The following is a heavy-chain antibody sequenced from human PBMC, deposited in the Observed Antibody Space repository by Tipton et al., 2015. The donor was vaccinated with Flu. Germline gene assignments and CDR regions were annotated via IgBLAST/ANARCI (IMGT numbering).Heavy chain of an antibody. V-gene: IGHV4-38-2*01. CDR2: ICQIGST. CDR1: GDSIGSGYC. Sequence: TLSLTCSVSGDSIGSGYCWGWIRQPPGKGLEWIGNICQIGSTYFNPSLTSRVTISVDRSKNQFSLRLSSVTAADTAVYYCARLPLPLSYFDYWGQGTLVTVSS. J-gene: IGHJ4*02. CDR3: ARLPLPLSYFDY.